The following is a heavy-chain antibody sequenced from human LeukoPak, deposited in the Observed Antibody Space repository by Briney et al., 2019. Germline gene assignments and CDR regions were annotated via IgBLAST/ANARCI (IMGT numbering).Heavy chain of an antibody. J-gene: IGHJ4*02. Sequence: GGSLRLSCAPSRFTFSDYYMSWIRQAPGKGLEWVSYISSSGTTYYADSVKGRFTISRDNAQNSLYMQMNSLRAEDTAVYYCARGGLQAGGSARNDYWGQGTLVTVSS. CDR3: ARGGLQAGGSARNDY. CDR1: RFTFSDYY. D-gene: IGHD2-21*01. V-gene: IGHV3-11*01. CDR2: ISSSGTT.